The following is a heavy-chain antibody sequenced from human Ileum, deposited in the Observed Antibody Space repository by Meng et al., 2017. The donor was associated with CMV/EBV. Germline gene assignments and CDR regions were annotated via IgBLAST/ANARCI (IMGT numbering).Heavy chain of an antibody. Sequence: QMQLVQSGPGMQKPGASVQVSCKASGYTFPNFGISWIRQAPGQGLEWMGWINTDNGDTYYAQKFEHRVTVTTDTSTSTTYMDLRSLRSDDTAMYYCAFTYYNDPGYFQYWGQGTLVTVSS. CDR1: GYTFPNFG. J-gene: IGHJ1*01. D-gene: IGHD3-22*01. CDR3: AFTYYNDPGYFQY. CDR2: INTDNGDT. V-gene: IGHV1-18*01.